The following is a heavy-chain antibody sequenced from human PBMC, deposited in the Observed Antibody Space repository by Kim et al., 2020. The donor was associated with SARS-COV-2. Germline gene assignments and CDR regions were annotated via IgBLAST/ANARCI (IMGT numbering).Heavy chain of an antibody. CDR3: AREPSRPIWFGELFLHYGMDV. V-gene: IGHV3-33*01. Sequence: AGSLRLSCAASGFTFSSYRMHWVRQAPGKGLEWVAVIWYDGSNKYYADSVKGRFTISRDNSKNTLYLQMNSLRAEDTAVYYCAREPSRPIWFGELFLHYGMDVWGQGTTVTVSS. J-gene: IGHJ6*02. CDR1: GFTFSSYR. CDR2: IWYDGSNK. D-gene: IGHD3-10*01.